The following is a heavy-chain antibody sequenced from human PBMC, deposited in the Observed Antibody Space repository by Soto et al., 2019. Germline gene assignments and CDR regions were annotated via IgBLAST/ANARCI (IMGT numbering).Heavy chain of an antibody. J-gene: IGHJ4*02. V-gene: IGHV3-9*01. CDR2: ISWNSGSI. Sequence: EVQLVESGGGLVQPGRSLRLSCAASGFTFDDYAMHWVRQAPGKGLEWVSGISWNSGSIGYADSVKGRFTISRDNAKNSLYLQMNSLRAEDTALYYCAKVVRRLLWFGELFDYRGQGTLVTVSS. CDR1: GFTFDDYA. D-gene: IGHD3-10*01. CDR3: AKVVRRLLWFGELFDY.